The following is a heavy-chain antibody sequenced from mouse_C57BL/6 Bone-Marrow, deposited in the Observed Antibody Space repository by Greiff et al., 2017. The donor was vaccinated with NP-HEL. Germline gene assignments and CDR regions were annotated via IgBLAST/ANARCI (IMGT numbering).Heavy chain of an antibody. Sequence: EVKLVESGGGLVQPGGSLSLSCAASGFTFTDYYMSWVRQPPGKALEWLGFIRNKANGYTTEYSASVKGRFTISRDNSQSILYLQMNALRAEDSATYYCARGKTYYYSNHPFAYWGQGTLVTVSA. CDR1: GFTFTDYY. V-gene: IGHV7-3*01. D-gene: IGHD2-5*01. J-gene: IGHJ3*01. CDR3: ARGKTYYYSNHPFAY. CDR2: IRNKANGYTT.